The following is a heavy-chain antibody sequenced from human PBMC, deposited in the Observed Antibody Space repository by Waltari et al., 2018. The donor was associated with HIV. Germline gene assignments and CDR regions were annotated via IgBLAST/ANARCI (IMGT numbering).Heavy chain of an antibody. CDR2: IWYDGSHE. D-gene: IGHD3-10*01. CDR3: ARDGQGPRGFDQ. CDR1: GFTLSSSG. J-gene: IGHJ4*02. Sequence: QVQLVESGGGVVQPGRPLRPSCAESGFTLSSSGMHWGRPAPGKGLEWVALIWYDGSHEYYVDSVKGRVTISRDNSRKTLELQMNSLRVEDTAVYYCARDGQGPRGFDQWGQGTLVTVAS. V-gene: IGHV3-33*01.